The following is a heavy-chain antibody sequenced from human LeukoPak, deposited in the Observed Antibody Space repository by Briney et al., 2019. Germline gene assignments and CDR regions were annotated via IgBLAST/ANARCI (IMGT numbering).Heavy chain of an antibody. D-gene: IGHD6-19*01. V-gene: IGHV3-21*01. J-gene: IGHJ6*03. CDR2: ITTSSRYI. CDR1: GFTCNTYT. CDR3: ARGGEGWYSSGQLMSPYYYYMDV. Sequence: GGSLRLSCAASGFTCNTYTMNWVRQAPGKGLEWVSSITTSSRYIYYADSIKGRFTISRDNAKNSLYLQIHSLRAEDTAVYCCARGGEGWYSSGQLMSPYYYYMDVWGKGTTVTISS.